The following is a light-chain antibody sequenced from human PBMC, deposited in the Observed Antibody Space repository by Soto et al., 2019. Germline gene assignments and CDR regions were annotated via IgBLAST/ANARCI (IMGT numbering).Light chain of an antibody. CDR1: QSIRNS. CDR3: QQYNNWPPRT. V-gene: IGKV3-15*01. Sequence: EIAMTQSPASLSVSPGETATLSCRASQSIRNSLAWYQQKPGQAPSLVIYGASTRATGIPARFSGSGSGTEFTLTISSLQSEDSALYYCQQYNNWPPRTFGQGTKLEIK. CDR2: GAS. J-gene: IGKJ2*01.